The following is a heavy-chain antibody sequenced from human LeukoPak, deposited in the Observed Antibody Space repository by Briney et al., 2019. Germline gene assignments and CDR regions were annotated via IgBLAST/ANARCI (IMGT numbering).Heavy chain of an antibody. Sequence: ASVKVSCKASGYTFTSYYMHWVRQAPGQGLEWMGIINPSGGSTSYAQKFQGRVTMTRDMSTSTVYMELSSLRSEDTAVYYCARLYEGAMASDRYYYYYYMDVWGKGTTVTVSS. CDR3: ARLYEGAMASDRYYYYYYMDV. CDR2: INPSGGST. CDR1: GYTFTSYY. J-gene: IGHJ6*03. D-gene: IGHD1-26*01. V-gene: IGHV1-46*01.